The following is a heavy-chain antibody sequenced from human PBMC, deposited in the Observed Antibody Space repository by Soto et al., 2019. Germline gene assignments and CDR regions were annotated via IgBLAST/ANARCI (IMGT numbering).Heavy chain of an antibody. V-gene: IGHV1-69*01. CDR2: IIPIFGTA. D-gene: IGHD3-10*01. J-gene: IGHJ2*01. CDR3: ARVSGGVDWDFDL. Sequence: QMQLVQSGAEAKKPGCSVKVSCKASGVTFSSYAINWVRQAPGQGLEWMGGIIPIFGTANYAQKFQGRVTITADESTSTAYMELSSLRSEDTAVYYCARVSGGVDWDFDLWGRGTMVTVSS. CDR1: GVTFSSYA.